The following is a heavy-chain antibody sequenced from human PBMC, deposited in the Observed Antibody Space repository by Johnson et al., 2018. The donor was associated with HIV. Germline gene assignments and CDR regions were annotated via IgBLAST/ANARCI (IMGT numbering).Heavy chain of an antibody. CDR3: ARVRRSGTYYVDAFDI. Sequence: QVQLVESGGVVVQPGGSLRLSCVASGFTFSNYAMHWVRQAPGKGLEWVAFIRYDGSNKYYADSVKGRFTISRDNSKNTLYLQMNSLRAEDTAVYYCARVRRSGTYYVDAFDIWGQGTKVTVSS. CDR1: GFTFSNYA. J-gene: IGHJ3*02. V-gene: IGHV3-30*02. CDR2: IRYDGSNK. D-gene: IGHD1-26*01.